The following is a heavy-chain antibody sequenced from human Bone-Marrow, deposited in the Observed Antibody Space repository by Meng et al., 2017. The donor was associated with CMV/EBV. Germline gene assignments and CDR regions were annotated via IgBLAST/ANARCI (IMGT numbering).Heavy chain of an antibody. D-gene: IGHD2-2*01. CDR1: GFTFGDYA. V-gene: IGHV3-11*01. J-gene: IGHJ6*02. Sequence: GESLKISCTASGFTFGDYAMSWIRQAPGKGLEWVSYISSSGSTIYYADSVKGRFTISRDNAKNSLYLQMNSLRAEDTAVYYCASTVRGYCSSTSCYPRDYYYYYGMDVWGQGTTVTVSS. CDR3: ASTVRGYCSSTSCYPRDYYYYYGMDV. CDR2: ISSSGSTI.